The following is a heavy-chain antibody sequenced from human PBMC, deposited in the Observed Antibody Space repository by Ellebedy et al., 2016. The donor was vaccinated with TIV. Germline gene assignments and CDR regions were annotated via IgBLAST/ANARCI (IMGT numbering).Heavy chain of an antibody. V-gene: IGHV3-48*01. J-gene: IGHJ2*01. CDR3: ARDGNSVGGTYWYFDL. D-gene: IGHD1-26*01. Sequence: GESLKISCAATGFTFSSYSMNWVRQAPGKGLEWVSYISSGITTTYYADSVKGRFTISRDNAKNSLYLQMNSLRGEDTAVYYCARDGNSVGGTYWYFDLWGRGTLVTVSA. CDR1: GFTFSSYS. CDR2: ISSGITTT.